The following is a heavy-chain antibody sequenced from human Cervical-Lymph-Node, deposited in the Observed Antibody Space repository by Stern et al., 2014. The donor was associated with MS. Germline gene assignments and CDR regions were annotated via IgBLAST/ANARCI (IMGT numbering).Heavy chain of an antibody. Sequence: QVQLVQSGTEVQKPGSSLKVSCKASGDTFSRFAFSWVRQTPGQGLEWMGGIIPMSGTIKYAQRFQARVTITADESTSTSNMEMTRLRYEDSGVYFCAGTTTAWDNPFHFYGMDVWGQGTTVTVSS. CDR2: IIPMSGTI. V-gene: IGHV1-69*12. CDR3: AGTTTAWDNPFHFYGMDV. CDR1: GDTFSRFA. J-gene: IGHJ6*02. D-gene: IGHD1-14*01.